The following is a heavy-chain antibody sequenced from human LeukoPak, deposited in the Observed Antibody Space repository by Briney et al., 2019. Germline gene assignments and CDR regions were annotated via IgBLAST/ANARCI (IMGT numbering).Heavy chain of an antibody. CDR1: GFTFSDYY. CDR3: TRDSGDSSGYFDY. D-gene: IGHD3-22*01. J-gene: IGHJ4*02. CDR2: LSGSGAST. V-gene: IGHV3-11*01. Sequence: PGGSLRLSCAASGFTFSDYYMTWIRQAPGKGLEWVSYLSGSGASTFYADSVKGRFTISRDNAKNTFYLQMNNLSAGDTAVYYCTRDSGDSSGYFDYWGQGTLVTVSS.